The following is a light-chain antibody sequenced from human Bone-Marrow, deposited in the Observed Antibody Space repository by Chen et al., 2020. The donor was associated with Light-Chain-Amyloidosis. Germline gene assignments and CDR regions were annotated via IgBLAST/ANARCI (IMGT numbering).Light chain of an antibody. CDR2: EVA. Sequence: QSALTQPASVSGSPGQSITISCTGTSSAVGGYNYVSWFQQYSDKAPKLMIYEVATRPSGVSNRFSGSKSGNTASLTISGLQAEDEADYYCSSFTTSNTWVFGGGTKLTVL. CDR3: SSFTTSNTWV. V-gene: IGLV2-14*01. J-gene: IGLJ3*02. CDR1: SSAVGGYNY.